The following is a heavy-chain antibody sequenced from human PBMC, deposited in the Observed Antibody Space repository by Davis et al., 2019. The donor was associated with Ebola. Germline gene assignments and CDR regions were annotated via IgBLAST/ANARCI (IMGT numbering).Heavy chain of an antibody. CDR1: GYSFTSYW. CDR2: IDPSDSYT. Sequence: PGGSLRLSCKGSGYSFTSYWISWVRQMPGKGLEWMGRIDPSDSYTSYSPSFQGHVTISADKSINTAYLQWSSLKASDTAMYYCARRSYSGSCNYFDYWGQGTLVTVSS. CDR3: ARRSYSGSCNYFDY. V-gene: IGHV5-10-1*01. D-gene: IGHD6-13*01. J-gene: IGHJ4*02.